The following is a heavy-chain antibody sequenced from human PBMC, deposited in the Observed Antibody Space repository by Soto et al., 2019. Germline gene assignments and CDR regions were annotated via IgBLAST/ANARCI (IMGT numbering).Heavy chain of an antibody. CDR2: ISSSSSYI. CDR1: GFTFSSYS. D-gene: IGHD6-19*01. J-gene: IGHJ6*02. CDR3: ARDNTVAGTSYYYGMDV. V-gene: IGHV3-21*01. Sequence: EVQLVESGGGLVKPGGSLRLSCAASGFTFSSYSMNWVRQAPGKGLEWVSSISSSSSYIYYADSVKGRFTISRDNAKNSLYLQMNSLRAEDTAVYYCARDNTVAGTSYYYGMDVWGQGTTVTVSS.